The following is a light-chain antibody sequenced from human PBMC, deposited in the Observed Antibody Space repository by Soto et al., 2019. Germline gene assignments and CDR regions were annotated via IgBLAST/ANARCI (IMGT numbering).Light chain of an antibody. J-gene: IGLJ2*01. V-gene: IGLV2-23*02. CDR3: SSYAGFNTVI. CDR2: AVT. CDR1: SSDVGSYNL. Sequence: QSVLTQPASVSGSPGLSITISCTGTSSDVGSYNLVSWYQQHPGKAPKLMISAVTKRPAGVSSRFSGSKSGNTASLTISGLQAEDEADYYCSSYAGFNTVIFGGGTKLTVL.